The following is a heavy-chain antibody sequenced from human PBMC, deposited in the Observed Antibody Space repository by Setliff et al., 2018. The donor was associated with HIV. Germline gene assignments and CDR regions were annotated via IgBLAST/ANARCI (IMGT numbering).Heavy chain of an antibody. CDR1: GFSLSTSGVG. CDR3: AHSQGITIFGVVMDQVWFDP. D-gene: IGHD3-3*01. J-gene: IGHJ5*02. CDR2: IYWDDDK. Sequence: PTLVNPTQTLTLTCTFSGFSLSTSGVGVGWIRQPPGKALEWLALIYWDDDKRYSPSLKSRLTITKDTSKNQVVLTMTNMDPVDTATYYCAHSQGITIFGVVMDQVWFDPWGQGTLVTVSS. V-gene: IGHV2-5*02.